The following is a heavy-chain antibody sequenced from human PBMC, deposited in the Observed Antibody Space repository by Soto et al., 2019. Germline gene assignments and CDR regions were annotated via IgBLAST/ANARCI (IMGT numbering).Heavy chain of an antibody. J-gene: IGHJ5*02. CDR3: VPTYYSSGWP. CDR2: ISNRDGRT. V-gene: IGHV3-23*01. CDR1: GFTFKTHG. Sequence: GGSLRLSCATSGFTFKTHGMSWVRQAPGKGLECVSVISNRDGRTYYIDSVKGRFTISRDNSKNTLYLEMNSLRAEDTAIYYCVPTYYSSGWPWGQGTLVTVSS. D-gene: IGHD6-19*01.